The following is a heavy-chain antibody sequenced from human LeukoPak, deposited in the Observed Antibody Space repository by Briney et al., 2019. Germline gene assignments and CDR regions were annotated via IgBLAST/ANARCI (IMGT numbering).Heavy chain of an antibody. CDR1: GFTVSSNY. CDR3: TRETGAYYDSSGITD. J-gene: IGHJ4*02. CDR2: IYSGGST. D-gene: IGHD3-22*01. Sequence: GGSLRLSCAASGFTVSSNYMSWVRQAPGKGLEWVSVIYSGGSTYYADSVKGRFTISRDNSKNTLYLQMNSLRAEDTAVYYCTRETGAYYDSSGITDWGQGTLVTVSS. V-gene: IGHV3-53*01.